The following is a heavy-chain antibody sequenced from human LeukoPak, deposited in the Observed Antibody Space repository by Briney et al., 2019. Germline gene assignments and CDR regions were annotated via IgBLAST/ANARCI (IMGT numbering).Heavy chain of an antibody. Sequence: GGSLRLSCAASGFTFSSYSMNWVRQAPGKRLEWVSYISSSSSTIYYADSVKGRFTISRDNAKNSLYLQMNSLRAEDTAVYYCARYSGYDSGKYDAFDIWGQGTMVTVSS. CDR3: ARYSGYDSGKYDAFDI. D-gene: IGHD5-12*01. V-gene: IGHV3-48*04. CDR1: GFTFSSYS. CDR2: ISSSSSTI. J-gene: IGHJ3*02.